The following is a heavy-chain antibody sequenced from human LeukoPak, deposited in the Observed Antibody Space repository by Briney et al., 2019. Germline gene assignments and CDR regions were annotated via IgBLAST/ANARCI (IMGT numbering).Heavy chain of an antibody. V-gene: IGHV3-48*03. Sequence: PGGSLRLSCAASGFTFSSYEMNWVRQAPGKGLEWVSYISSSGSTIYYADSVKGRFTISRDNAKNSLYLQMNSLRGEDTAVYYCARGHYYGMDVWGKGTTVTISS. J-gene: IGHJ6*04. CDR1: GFTFSSYE. CDR3: ARGHYYGMDV. CDR2: ISSSGSTI.